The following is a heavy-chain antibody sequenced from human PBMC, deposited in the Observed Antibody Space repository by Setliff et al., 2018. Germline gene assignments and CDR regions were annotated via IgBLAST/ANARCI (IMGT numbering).Heavy chain of an antibody. J-gene: IGHJ4*02. CDR2: ISTYNGDT. CDR3: ARDRRDYDILTGYYEFTFDY. D-gene: IGHD3-9*01. CDR1: GYTFTSYG. Sequence: ASVKVSCKASGYTFTSYGISWVRQAPGQGLEWMGWISTYNGDTDYAQKLQDRLTMTTDTSTSTAYMELRSLRSDDTAVYYCARDRRDYDILTGYYEFTFDYWGQGTLVTVSS. V-gene: IGHV1-18*01.